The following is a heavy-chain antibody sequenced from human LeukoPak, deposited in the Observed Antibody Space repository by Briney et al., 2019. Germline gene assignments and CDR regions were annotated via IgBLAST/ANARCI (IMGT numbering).Heavy chain of an antibody. V-gene: IGHV4-59*08. Sequence: PSETLSLTCSVSGGSFSTYYWTWIRQPPGKGLEYIGYVYYTGSTNYNPSLQSRVAMSIDTSKNQFSLKLRSVNAADTAVYFCARIDGDLLDSWGQGTLVAVSS. CDR1: GGSFSTYY. D-gene: IGHD4-17*01. J-gene: IGHJ4*02. CDR2: VYYTGST. CDR3: ARIDGDLLDS.